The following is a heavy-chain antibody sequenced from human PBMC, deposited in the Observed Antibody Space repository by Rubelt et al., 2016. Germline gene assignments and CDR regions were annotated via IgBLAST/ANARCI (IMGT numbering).Heavy chain of an antibody. V-gene: IGHV4-34*01. Sequence: QVQLQQWGAGLLKPSETLSLTCAVYGGSFSGYYWSWIRQPPGKGLEWIGEINPSGSTNYNPSLKSRVTRSGDTSKNQFSLKLSSVTAADTAVYYCAAGPRAIAAAGYESYWGQGTLVTVSS. CDR1: GGSFSGYY. CDR3: AAGPRAIAAAGYESY. J-gene: IGHJ4*02. CDR2: INPSGST. D-gene: IGHD6-13*01.